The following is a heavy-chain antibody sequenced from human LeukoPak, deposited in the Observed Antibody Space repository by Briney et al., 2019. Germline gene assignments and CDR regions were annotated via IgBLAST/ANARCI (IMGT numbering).Heavy chain of an antibody. Sequence: GGSLRLSCAASGFTFSSYGMHWVRQAPGKGLEWVAVISYDGSNKYYADSVKGRFTISRDNSKNTLYLQMNSLRAEDTAVYYCAKDWYYDFWSGYLGHWGQGTLVTVSS. CDR3: AKDWYYDFWSGYLGH. D-gene: IGHD3-3*01. CDR2: ISYDGSNK. V-gene: IGHV3-30*18. CDR1: GFTFSSYG. J-gene: IGHJ4*02.